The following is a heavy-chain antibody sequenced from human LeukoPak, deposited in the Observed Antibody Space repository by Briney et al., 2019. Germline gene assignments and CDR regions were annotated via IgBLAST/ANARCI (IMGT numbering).Heavy chain of an antibody. Sequence: GGSLRLSCAASGFTFSSCGMHWVRQTPGKGLEWVANIKQDGSEKYYVDSVKGRFTISRDNAKNSLYLQMNSLRAEDTAVYYCARLGYRTFDYWGQGTLVTVSS. CDR3: ARLGYRTFDY. CDR2: IKQDGSEK. J-gene: IGHJ4*02. D-gene: IGHD1-1*01. V-gene: IGHV3-7*01. CDR1: GFTFSSCG.